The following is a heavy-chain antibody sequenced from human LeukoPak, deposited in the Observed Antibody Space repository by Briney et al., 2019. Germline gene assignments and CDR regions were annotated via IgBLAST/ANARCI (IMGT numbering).Heavy chain of an antibody. CDR3: ARSGIAAAGNYYYYYMDV. D-gene: IGHD6-13*01. CDR2: ISSSSSYI. V-gene: IGHV3-21*01. J-gene: IGHJ6*03. Sequence: GGSLRLSCAASGFTFSSYSMNWVRQAPGKGLERVSSISSSSSYIYYADSVKGRFTISRDNAKNSLYLQMNSLRAEDTAVYYCARSGIAAAGNYYYYYMDVWGKGTTVTVSS. CDR1: GFTFSSYS.